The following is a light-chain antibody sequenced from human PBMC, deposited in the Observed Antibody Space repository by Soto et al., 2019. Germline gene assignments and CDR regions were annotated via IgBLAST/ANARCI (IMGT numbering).Light chain of an antibody. CDR2: ATS. V-gene: IGKV1-27*01. J-gene: IGKJ4*01. CDR3: QKYNSAPLT. Sequence: DVQMTQSPSSLSAFVGDRVTITCRASQGIAPSLDWFQQKPGKVPKLLIYATSTLQSGVPSRFSGSGSGTDFTLTISSLQSEDVATYYCQKYNSAPLTFGGGTKVEIK. CDR1: QGIAPS.